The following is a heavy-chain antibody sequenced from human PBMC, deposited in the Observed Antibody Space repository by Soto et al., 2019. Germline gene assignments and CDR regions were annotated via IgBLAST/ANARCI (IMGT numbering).Heavy chain of an antibody. CDR1: GGTFYTYT. CDR2: ITPIYPTT. Sequence: SVKVSCKASGGTFYTYTFSWVRQAPGQGLEWMGSITPIYPTTSYAEKFQGRLTVTADGSTNTAYMELNSLTSEDTAVYYCARIPRYSFPTSDDLDSWGQGTLVTVSS. V-gene: IGHV1-69*13. J-gene: IGHJ4*02. CDR3: ARIPRYSFPTSDDLDS. D-gene: IGHD5-18*01.